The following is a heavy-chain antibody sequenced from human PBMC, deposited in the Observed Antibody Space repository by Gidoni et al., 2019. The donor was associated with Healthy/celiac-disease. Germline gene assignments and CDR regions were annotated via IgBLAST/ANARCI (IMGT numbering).Heavy chain of an antibody. Sequence: QVQLVESGGGLVKPGGSLRLSCAASGFDFSDYSMSWIRQAPGQGLEWVSYISSSSSYTNYADSGKGRFTISRDNAKNSLYLQMNSLGAENTAVYYCARDSGWFGGQAQGRWFGPWGQGTLVTVSS. CDR3: ARDSGWFGGQAQGRWFGP. J-gene: IGHJ5*02. CDR2: ISSSSSYT. V-gene: IGHV3-11*06. CDR1: GFDFSDYS. D-gene: IGHD3-10*01.